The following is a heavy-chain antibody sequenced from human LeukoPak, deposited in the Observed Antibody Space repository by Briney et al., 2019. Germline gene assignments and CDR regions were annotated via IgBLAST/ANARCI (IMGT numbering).Heavy chain of an antibody. D-gene: IGHD6-19*01. V-gene: IGHV3-7*01. Sequence: GGSLRLSCAASGFTFSSYAMHWVRQAPGKGLEWVANIKQDGSEKYYVDSVKGRFTISRDNAKNSLYLQMNSLRAEDTAVYYCARDSAYSIAVAGYFDYWGQGTLVTVSS. J-gene: IGHJ4*02. CDR3: ARDSAYSIAVAGYFDY. CDR1: GFTFSSYA. CDR2: IKQDGSEK.